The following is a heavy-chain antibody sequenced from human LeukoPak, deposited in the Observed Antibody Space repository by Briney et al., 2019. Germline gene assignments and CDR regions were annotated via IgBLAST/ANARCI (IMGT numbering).Heavy chain of an antibody. J-gene: IGHJ4*02. Sequence: GGSLRLSCAASGFRVSTNYMSWVRQAPGKGLEWVSFIYSDGTTYYADSVKGRCTISRDNSKNTLSLEMHSLRAEDTAVYYCASYYGDHLFDYWGQGTLVTVSS. CDR3: ASYYGDHLFDY. D-gene: IGHD4-17*01. CDR2: IYSDGTT. V-gene: IGHV3-53*01. CDR1: GFRVSTNY.